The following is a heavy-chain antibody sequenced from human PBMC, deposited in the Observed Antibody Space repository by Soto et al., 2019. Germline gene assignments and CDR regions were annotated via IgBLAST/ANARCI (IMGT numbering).Heavy chain of an antibody. CDR1: GYTFTSHA. CDR2: VDTDNGNT. V-gene: IGHV1-3*04. J-gene: IGHJ4*02. D-gene: IGHD1-26*01. Sequence: ASVKVSCKASGYTFTSHAMHWVRQAPGESLEWMGWVDTDNGNTKYSQKFQGRVTIMRDTYANTADMELSSLRSEDTAVYYCARDAKWDPRGVEAQQDDYFDYWGQGTLVTVSS. CDR3: ARDAKWDPRGVEAQQDDYFDY.